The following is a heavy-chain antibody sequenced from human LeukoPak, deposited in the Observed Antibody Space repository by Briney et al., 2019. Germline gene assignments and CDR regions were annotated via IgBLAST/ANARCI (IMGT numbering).Heavy chain of an antibody. CDR2: IYGGGST. J-gene: IGHJ3*02. CDR1: GLSVSSNF. CDR3: ARELKGAPGAFDI. V-gene: IGHV3-53*01. D-gene: IGHD3-10*01. Sequence: PGGSLRLSCAATGLSVSSNFMSWVRQAPGKGLEWVSVIYGGGSTYYADSVKGRFTISRDTPKNTLYLQMNSLRVEDTAVYYCARELKGAPGAFDIWGQGTMVTVSS.